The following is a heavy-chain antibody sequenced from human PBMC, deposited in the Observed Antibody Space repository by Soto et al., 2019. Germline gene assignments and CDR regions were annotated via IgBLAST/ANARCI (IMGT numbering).Heavy chain of an antibody. Sequence: GGSLRLSCAASGFTFSSYAMSWVRQAPGKGLEWVSAISGSGGSTYYADSVKGRFTISRDNSKNTLYLQMNSLRAEDTAVYYCATSFNLMVAATYGMDVWGQGTTVTVSS. CDR1: GFTFSSYA. CDR3: ATSFNLMVAATYGMDV. D-gene: IGHD2-15*01. CDR2: ISGSGGST. J-gene: IGHJ6*02. V-gene: IGHV3-23*01.